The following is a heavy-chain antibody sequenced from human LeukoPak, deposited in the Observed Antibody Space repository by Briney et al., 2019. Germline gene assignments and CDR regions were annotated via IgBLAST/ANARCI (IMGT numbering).Heavy chain of an antibody. J-gene: IGHJ3*02. D-gene: IGHD6-6*01. CDR1: GFTFSSYW. V-gene: IGHV3-7*01. CDR3: ARNPTWGIAARLAFDI. CDR2: IKQDGSEK. Sequence: GGSLRLSCAASGFTFSSYWMSWVRQAPGKGLEWVANIKQDGSEKYYVDSVKGRFTISRDNAKNSLYLQMNSLRAEDTAVYYCARNPTWGIAARLAFDIWGQGTMVTVSS.